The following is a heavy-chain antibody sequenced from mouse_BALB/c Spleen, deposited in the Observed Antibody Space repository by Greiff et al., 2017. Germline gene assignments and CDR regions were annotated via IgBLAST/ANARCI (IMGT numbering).Heavy chain of an antibody. CDR3: ARQDDFDY. CDR1: GLTFSSYY. Sequence: DVQLVESGGGLVKPGGSLKLSCAASGLTFSSYYMSWVRQTPEKRLELVAAINSNGGSTYYPDTVKGRFTISRDNAKNTLYLQMSSLKSEDTALYYCARQDDFDYWGQGTTLTVSS. J-gene: IGHJ2*01. CDR2: INSNGGST. V-gene: IGHV5-6-2*01.